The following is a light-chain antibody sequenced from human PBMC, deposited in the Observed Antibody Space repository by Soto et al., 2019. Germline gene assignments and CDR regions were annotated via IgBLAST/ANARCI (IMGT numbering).Light chain of an antibody. CDR3: CSYAGSHWV. CDR2: EVS. Sequence: QSALTQPASVSGSPGQSITISCTGTRSDVGSYNLVSWYQQHPGKAPKLMIYEVSKRPSGVSNRFSGSKSGNTASLTISGLKAEDEADYYCCSYAGSHWVFGGGTKLTVL. V-gene: IGLV2-23*02. J-gene: IGLJ3*02. CDR1: RSDVGSYNL.